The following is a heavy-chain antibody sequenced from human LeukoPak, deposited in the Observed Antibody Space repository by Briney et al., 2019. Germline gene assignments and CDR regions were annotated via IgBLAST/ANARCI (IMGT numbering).Heavy chain of an antibody. D-gene: IGHD3-22*01. CDR2: IYPGDSDT. Sequence: GESLKISCKGSGYSFTSYWIGWVRQMPGKGLEWMGIIYPGDSDTRYSPSFQGQVTISADKSISTAYLQWSSLKASDTAMYYCARLSGRINMIVPGWFDPWGQGTLVTVSS. V-gene: IGHV5-51*01. CDR3: ARLSGRINMIVPGWFDP. CDR1: GYSFTSYW. J-gene: IGHJ5*02.